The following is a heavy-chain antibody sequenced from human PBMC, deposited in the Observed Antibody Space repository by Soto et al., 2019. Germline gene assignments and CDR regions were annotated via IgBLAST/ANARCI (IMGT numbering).Heavy chain of an antibody. V-gene: IGHV3-72*01. J-gene: IGHJ4*02. CDR1: GFSLSDQY. CDR2: SRDKAQGYST. CDR3: VRTTYFSNIRGYTSSIHY. Sequence: GGSLRLSCAGYGFSLSDQYIDWVRQAPGKGLEWVGRSRDKAQGYSTEYAASVKGRFTTSRDDSKNSVYLQMNSLKTEDTAVYYCVRTTYFSNIRGYTSSIHYWCQRTLRTLSS. D-gene: IGHD5-18*01.